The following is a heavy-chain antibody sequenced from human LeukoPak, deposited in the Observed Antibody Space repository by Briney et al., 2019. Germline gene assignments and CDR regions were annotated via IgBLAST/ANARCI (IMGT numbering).Heavy chain of an antibody. CDR2: IRYDGTKK. Sequence: GSLKLSCAASGFTFSNYGMHWVRQAPGKGLEWVAVIRYDGTKKYYADSVKGRLTISRDNSKNTLYLEMNSLRAEDTAVYYCARDRAVRYFDYWGQGTLVTVSS. V-gene: IGHV3-33*01. J-gene: IGHJ4*02. CDR3: ARDRAVRYFDY. CDR1: GFTFSNYG.